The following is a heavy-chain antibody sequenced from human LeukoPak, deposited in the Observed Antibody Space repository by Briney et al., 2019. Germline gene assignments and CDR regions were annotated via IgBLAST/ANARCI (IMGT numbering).Heavy chain of an antibody. CDR3: ARGESGWYEADY. J-gene: IGHJ4*02. CDR2: VNPNSGST. Sequence: ASVKVSCKASGYTFTSYDINWVRQATGQGLEWMGWVNPNSGSTAYAQTFQGRVTMTWNTSISTVYMELSSLRSEDTAVYYCARGESGWYEADYWGQGTLVTVSS. CDR1: GYTFTSYD. V-gene: IGHV1-8*01. D-gene: IGHD6-19*01.